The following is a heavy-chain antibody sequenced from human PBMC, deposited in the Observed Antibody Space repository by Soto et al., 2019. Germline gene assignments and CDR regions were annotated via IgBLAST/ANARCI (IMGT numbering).Heavy chain of an antibody. CDR3: ARRSQYCSSTSCYTRNYYYYGMDV. D-gene: IGHD2-2*02. V-gene: IGHV4-34*01. CDR2: INHSGST. Sequence: QVQLQQWGAGLLKPSETLSLTCAVYGGSFSGYYWSWIRQPPGKGLEWIGEINHSGSTNYNPSLKSRVTISVDTSKNQFSLKLSSVTAADTAVYYCARRSQYCSSTSCYTRNYYYYGMDVWGQGTTVTVSS. CDR1: GGSFSGYY. J-gene: IGHJ6*02.